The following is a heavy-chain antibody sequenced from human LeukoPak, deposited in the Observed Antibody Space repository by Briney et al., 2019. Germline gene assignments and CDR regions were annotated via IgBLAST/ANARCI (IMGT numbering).Heavy chain of an antibody. D-gene: IGHD3-3*01. J-gene: IGHJ5*02. CDR3: AGGGLRFHNWFDP. CDR1: GYTFTSYD. CDR2: MNPNSGNT. Sequence: ASVKVSCKASGYTFTSYDINWVRQATGQGLEWMGWMNPNSGNTGYAQKFQGRVTMTRDMSTSTVYMELSSLRSEDTAVYYCAGGGLRFHNWFDPWGQGTLVTVSS. V-gene: IGHV1-8*01.